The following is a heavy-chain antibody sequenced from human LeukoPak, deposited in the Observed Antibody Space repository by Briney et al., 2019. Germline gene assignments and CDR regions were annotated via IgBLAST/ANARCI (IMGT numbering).Heavy chain of an antibody. CDR2: ISSSTNTI. D-gene: IGHD4-23*01. CDR1: GFTFSSYS. J-gene: IGHJ3*02. Sequence: GGSLRLSCAASGFTFSSYSMNWVRQAPGKGLEWVSYISSSTNTIYYADSVKGRFTISRDNAKNSLFLQMNSLRDEDTAVYYCARGGYGANDDAFDIWGQGTTVTVSS. V-gene: IGHV3-48*02. CDR3: ARGGYGANDDAFDI.